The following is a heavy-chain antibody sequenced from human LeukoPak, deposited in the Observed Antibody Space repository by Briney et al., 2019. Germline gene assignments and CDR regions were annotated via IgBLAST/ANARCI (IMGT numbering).Heavy chain of an antibody. Sequence: GGTLRLSCAASGFTFSNYGMSWVRQAPGKGLEWVSAISGSGGSTYYADSVKGRFTISRDNSKNTLYLQMNSLRAEDTAVYYCAKPGGYIGSGSYYTGFDYWGQGTLVTVSS. J-gene: IGHJ4*02. CDR3: AKPGGYIGSGSYYTGFDY. V-gene: IGHV3-23*01. CDR2: ISGSGGST. D-gene: IGHD3-10*01. CDR1: GFTFSNYG.